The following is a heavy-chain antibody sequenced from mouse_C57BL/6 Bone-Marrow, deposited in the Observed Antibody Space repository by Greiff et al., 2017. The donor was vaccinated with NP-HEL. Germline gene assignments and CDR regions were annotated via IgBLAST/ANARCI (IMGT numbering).Heavy chain of an antibody. Sequence: QVQLQQSGAELMKPGASVKLSCKATGYTFTGYWIEWVKQRPGHGLEWIGEILPGSGSTNYNEKFKGKATFTVDTSSNTAYMQLSSLTTEDSAIYYCARYDGNSWFAYWGQGTLVTVSA. CDR2: ILPGSGST. CDR3: ARYDGNSWFAY. J-gene: IGHJ3*01. CDR1: GYTFTGYW. D-gene: IGHD2-3*01. V-gene: IGHV1-9*01.